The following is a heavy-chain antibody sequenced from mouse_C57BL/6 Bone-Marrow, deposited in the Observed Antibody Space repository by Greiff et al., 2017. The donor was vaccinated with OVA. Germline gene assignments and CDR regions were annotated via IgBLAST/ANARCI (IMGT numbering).Heavy chain of an antibody. CDR1: GFTFSNYW. CDR3: TYSALYGRRTGDY. J-gene: IGHJ2*01. CDR2: IRLKSDNYAT. V-gene: IGHV6-3*01. Sequence: EVKVEESGGGLVQPGGSMKLSCVASGFTFSNYWMNWVRQSPEKGLEWVAQIRLKSDNYATHYAESVKGRFTISRDDSKSSVYLQMNNLRAEDTGIYYCTYSALYGRRTGDYWGQGTTLTVSS. D-gene: IGHD1-1*01.